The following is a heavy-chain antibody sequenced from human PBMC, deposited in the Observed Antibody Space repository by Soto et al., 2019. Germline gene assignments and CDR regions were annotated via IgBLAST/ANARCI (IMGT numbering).Heavy chain of an antibody. CDR2: TYYRSKWNN. V-gene: IGHV6-1*01. CDR1: GDSVSSNSAA. Sequence: PSQTLSLTCAISGDSVSSNSAAWNRIRQSPSRGLEWLGRTYYRSKWNNDYALSVKRRITINPDTPKNQVSLHLYSVTPEDTAVYYCTGITSFRGMDVWGQGTPGTV. CDR3: TGITSFRGMDV. D-gene: IGHD3-10*01. J-gene: IGHJ6*02.